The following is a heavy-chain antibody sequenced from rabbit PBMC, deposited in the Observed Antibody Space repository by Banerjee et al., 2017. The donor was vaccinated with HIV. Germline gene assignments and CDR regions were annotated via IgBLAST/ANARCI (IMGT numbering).Heavy chain of an antibody. Sequence: QSLEESGGDLVKPGASLTLTCKASGFTISSNYWICWVRQAPGKGLEWIACIYTSSGSTYYASWAKGRFSISKASSTTVTLQMTSLTAADTATYFCARDPATNDGYQNFNLWGQGTLVTDS. V-gene: IGHV1S40*01. CDR1: GFTISSNYW. CDR2: IYTSSGST. CDR3: ARDPATNDGYQNFNL. D-gene: IGHD6-1*01. J-gene: IGHJ4*01.